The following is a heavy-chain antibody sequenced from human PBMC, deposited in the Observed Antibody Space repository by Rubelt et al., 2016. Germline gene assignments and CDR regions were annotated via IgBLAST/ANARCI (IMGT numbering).Heavy chain of an antibody. Sequence: QVQLVQSGAEVKKPGSSVKVSCKASGGTFTSYAISWVRQAPGQGLEWRGRIVPIVGIAHYAQKFQGRGTITGDKFDGPACMDLSRLTSADTAVYYCARGTGDLDVFDIWGQGTMVTVSS. CDR3: ARGTGDLDVFDI. D-gene: IGHD7-27*01. CDR1: GGTFTSYA. V-gene: IGHV1-69*09. CDR2: IVPIVGIA. J-gene: IGHJ3*02.